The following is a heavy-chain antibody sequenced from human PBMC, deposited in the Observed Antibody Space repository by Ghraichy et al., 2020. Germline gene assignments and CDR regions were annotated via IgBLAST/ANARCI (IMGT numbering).Heavy chain of an antibody. CDR3: ARGSYWHYYYYYGMVV. D-gene: IGHD1-26*01. CDR1: GFTFSSYG. J-gene: IGHJ6*02. Sequence: GGSLRLSCAASGFTFSSYGMHWVRQAPGKGLEWVAVICCDGSNKYYADSVKGRFTISRDNSKNTLYLQMNSLRAEDMAVYYCARGSYWHYYYYYGMVVWGHGTTVTVSS. CDR2: ICCDGSNK. V-gene: IGHV3-33*01.